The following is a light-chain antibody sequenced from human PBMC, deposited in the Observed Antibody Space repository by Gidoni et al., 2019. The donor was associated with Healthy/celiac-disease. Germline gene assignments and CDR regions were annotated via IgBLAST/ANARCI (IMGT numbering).Light chain of an antibody. V-gene: IGKV3-20*01. Sequence: EIVLTQSPGTLSLSPGERATLSCRASQSVSSSYLAWYQQKPGQAPRLRIYGASSRATGSPDRFSGSGSGTDFTRTISRLEPEDFAVYYCQQYGSSPPLTFGGGTKVEIK. CDR3: QQYGSSPPLT. J-gene: IGKJ4*01. CDR1: QSVSSSY. CDR2: GAS.